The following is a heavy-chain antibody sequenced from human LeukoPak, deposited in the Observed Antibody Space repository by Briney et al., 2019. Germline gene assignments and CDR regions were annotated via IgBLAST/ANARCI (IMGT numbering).Heavy chain of an antibody. D-gene: IGHD2-2*01. CDR2: IKSDGSEE. V-gene: IGHV3-7*02. Sequence: PGGSLRLSCAASGFTFNRYWMSWVRQAPGKGLEWVAQIKSDGSEEYYADSVRGRFTISRENANNSLYLQMNSLRAEDTAVYYCARRAVCSSASCSSQYYYYAMNVWGQGTTVTVSS. J-gene: IGHJ6*02. CDR1: GFTFNRYW. CDR3: ARRAVCSSASCSSQYYYYAMNV.